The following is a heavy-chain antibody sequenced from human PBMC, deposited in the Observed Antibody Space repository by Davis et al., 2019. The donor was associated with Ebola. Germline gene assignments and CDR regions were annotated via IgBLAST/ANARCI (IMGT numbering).Heavy chain of an antibody. CDR1: GGSFSGYY. CDR3: ARLDYDFWSGYYGGYYFDY. CDR2: INHSGST. V-gene: IGHV4-34*01. D-gene: IGHD3-3*01. J-gene: IGHJ4*02. Sequence: SETLSLTCAVYGGSFSGYYWSWIRQPPGKGLEWIGEINHSGSTNYNPSLKSRVTISVDTSKNQFSLKLSSVTAADTAVYYCARLDYDFWSGYYGGYYFDYWGQGTLVTVSS.